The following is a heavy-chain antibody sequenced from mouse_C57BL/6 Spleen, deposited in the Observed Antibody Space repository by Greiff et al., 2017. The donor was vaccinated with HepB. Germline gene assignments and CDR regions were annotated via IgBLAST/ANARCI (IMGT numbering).Heavy chain of an antibody. CDR3: ARDDYDENAMDY. Sequence: VKLQQPGAELVKPGASVKLSCKASGYTFTSYWMHWVKQRPGQGLEWIGMIHPNSGSTNYNEKFKSKATLTVDKSSSTAYMQLSSLTSEDSAVYYCARDDYDENAMDYWGQGTSVTVSS. CDR2: IHPNSGST. J-gene: IGHJ4*01. D-gene: IGHD2-4*01. CDR1: GYTFTSYW. V-gene: IGHV1-64*01.